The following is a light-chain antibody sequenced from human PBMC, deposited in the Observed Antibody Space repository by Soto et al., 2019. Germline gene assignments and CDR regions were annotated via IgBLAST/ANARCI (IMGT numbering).Light chain of an antibody. CDR2: KIT. V-gene: IGKV2-24*01. J-gene: IGKJ1*01. Sequence: DIVMTQTPLSSPVTLGQPASISCRSSQSPVHSDGNTYLSWLQQRPGQPPRLLTYKITNRFSGVPGTFSGSGAGTDFTLKISRVEAEDVGVYYCMQATQFPRPFGQGTKVEIK. CDR1: QSPVHSDGNTY. CDR3: MQATQFPRP.